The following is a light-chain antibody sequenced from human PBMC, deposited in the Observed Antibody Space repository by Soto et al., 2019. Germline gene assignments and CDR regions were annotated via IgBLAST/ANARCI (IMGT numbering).Light chain of an antibody. J-gene: IGLJ2*01. V-gene: IGLV2-23*02. CDR1: SSDVGPYNL. CDR2: EVV. CDR3: CSYAGSSMFV. Sequence: QSALTQPASVSGSPGQSITISCTGSSSDVGPYNLVSWYQHHPGKAPKHMISEVVKRPAGVSNRFSGSKSGNTASLTISGLQAEDEADYYCCSYAGSSMFVFGGGTELTVL.